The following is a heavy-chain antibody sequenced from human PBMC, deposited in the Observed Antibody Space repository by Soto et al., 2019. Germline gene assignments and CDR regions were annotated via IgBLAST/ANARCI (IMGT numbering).Heavy chain of an antibody. CDR2: IIPILGIA. CDR1: GGTFSSYT. D-gene: IGHD1-7*01. V-gene: IGHV1-69*02. Sequence: QVQLVQSGAEVKKPGSSVKVSCKASGGTFSSYTISWVRQAPGQGLEWMGRIIPILGIANYAQKFQGRVTITADKSTSTAYMELSSLRSEDTAVYYCARKITGTTGGDAFDIWGQGTMVTVSS. CDR3: ARKITGTTGGDAFDI. J-gene: IGHJ3*02.